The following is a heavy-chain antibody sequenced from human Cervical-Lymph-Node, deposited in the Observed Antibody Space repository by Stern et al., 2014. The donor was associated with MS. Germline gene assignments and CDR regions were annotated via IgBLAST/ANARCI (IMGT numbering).Heavy chain of an antibody. D-gene: IGHD4/OR15-4a*01. J-gene: IGHJ6*02. CDR2: ISTNNDDT. V-gene: IGHV1-18*01. CDR3: ARDDYGTYYGLDV. Sequence: QVQLVQSGAEVKKPGASVKVSCTASGYIFTTYGMSWVRLAPGPGLEWVGWISTNNDDTSFAQKLQGRVAMTTDTSTSTAYMELRNLRSDDTAVYYCARDDYGTYYGLDVWGLGTPVTVSS. CDR1: GYIFTTYG.